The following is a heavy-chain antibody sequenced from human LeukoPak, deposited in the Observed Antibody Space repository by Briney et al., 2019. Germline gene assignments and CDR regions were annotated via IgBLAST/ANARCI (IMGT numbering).Heavy chain of an antibody. CDR3: ARVRGVITRKYWFDP. CDR2: IKQDGSEK. D-gene: IGHD3-10*01. Sequence: PGGSLRLSCAASGFTFSSYWMSWVRQAPGKGLEWVANIKQDGSEKYYVDSVKGRFTISRDNAKNSLYLQMNSLRAEDTAVYYCARVRGVITRKYWFDPWGQGTLVTVSS. V-gene: IGHV3-7*01. CDR1: GFTFSSYW. J-gene: IGHJ5*02.